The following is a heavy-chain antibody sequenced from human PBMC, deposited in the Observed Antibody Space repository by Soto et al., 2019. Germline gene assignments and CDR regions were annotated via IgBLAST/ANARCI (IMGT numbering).Heavy chain of an antibody. CDR2: IYYSGST. D-gene: IGHD1-1*01. CDR1: GGSISSYY. J-gene: IGHJ4*02. CDR3: ARGLISLTLLPNCLDYFDY. V-gene: IGHV4-59*01. Sequence: SETLSLTCTVSGGSISSYYWSWIRQPPGKGLEWIGYIYYSGSTNYNPSLKSRVTISVDTSKNQFSLKLSSVTAADTAVYYCARGLISLTLLPNCLDYFDYWGQGTLVTVSS.